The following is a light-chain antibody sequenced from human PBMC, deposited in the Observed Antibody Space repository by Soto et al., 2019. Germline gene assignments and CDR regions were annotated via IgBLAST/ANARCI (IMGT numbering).Light chain of an antibody. CDR2: DAS. CDR3: QQYGSSPPLT. Sequence: EIVLTQSPGTLSLSPGERATLSCRASQSVSNNLAGYQHKPGQAPRLLIYDASSRAAGIPDRFSGSGSGTDFTLTISRLEPEDSAVDYCQQYGSSPPLTCGGGTKVEIK. J-gene: IGKJ4*02. CDR1: QSVSNN. V-gene: IGKV3-20*01.